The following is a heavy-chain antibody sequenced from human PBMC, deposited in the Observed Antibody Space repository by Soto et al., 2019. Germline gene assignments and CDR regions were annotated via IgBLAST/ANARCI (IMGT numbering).Heavy chain of an antibody. Sequence: GGSLRLSCAASGFTFSDYVMHWVRQAPGKGLEWVAVLWSDVTNKNYADSVKGRFTISRDNSKNTLFLQMSSLRAEDTAVYYCARDAWGSGPLDVWGQGTTVTVS. D-gene: IGHD2-15*01. CDR3: ARDAWGSGPLDV. V-gene: IGHV3-33*01. CDR1: GFTFSDYV. J-gene: IGHJ6*02. CDR2: LWSDVTNK.